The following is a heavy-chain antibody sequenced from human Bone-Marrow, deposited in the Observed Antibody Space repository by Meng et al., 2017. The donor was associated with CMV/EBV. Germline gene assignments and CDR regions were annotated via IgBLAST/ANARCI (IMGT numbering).Heavy chain of an antibody. D-gene: IGHD3-22*01. CDR1: GYTFTSYY. CDR3: ARSQPHSSGYIRFDY. J-gene: IGHJ4*02. V-gene: IGHV1-18*04. Sequence: ASVKVSCKASGYTFTSYYMHWVRQAPGQGLEWMGWISAYNGNTNYAQKLQGRVTMTTDTSTSTAYMELRSLRSDDTAVYYCARSQPHSSGYIRFDYWGQGTLVTVSS. CDR2: ISAYNGNT.